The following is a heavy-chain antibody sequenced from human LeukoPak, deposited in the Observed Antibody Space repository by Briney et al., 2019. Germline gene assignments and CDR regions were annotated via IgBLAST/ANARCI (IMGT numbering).Heavy chain of an antibody. J-gene: IGHJ4*02. CDR1: GFTFSSYE. CDR3: AREENYGSGSYYMYYFDY. V-gene: IGHV3-48*03. D-gene: IGHD3-10*01. Sequence: GGSLRLSCAASGFTFSSYEMNWVRQAPGKGLEWVSYISSSGSTTYYADSVKGRFTISRDNAKNSLYLQMNSLRAEDTAVYHCAREENYGSGSYYMYYFDYWGQGTLVTVSS. CDR2: ISSSGSTT.